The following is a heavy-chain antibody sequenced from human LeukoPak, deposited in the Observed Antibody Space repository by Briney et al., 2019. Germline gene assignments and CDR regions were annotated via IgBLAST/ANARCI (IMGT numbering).Heavy chain of an antibody. CDR1: GGSFSGYY. V-gene: IGHV4-34*01. J-gene: IGHJ4*02. Sequence: SETLSLTCVVYGGSFSGYYWGWIRQPPGKGLEWIGDINPSGITNYNQSLKSRVTISADTSKNQFSLRLSSVTAADTAVYYCARGSRWSGEKVGYFDRWGQGNLVTVSS. CDR2: INPSGIT. D-gene: IGHD3-10*01. CDR3: ARGSRWSGEKVGYFDR.